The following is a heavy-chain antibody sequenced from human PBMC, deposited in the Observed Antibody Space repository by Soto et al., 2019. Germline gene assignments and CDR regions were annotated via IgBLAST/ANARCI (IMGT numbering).Heavy chain of an antibody. CDR3: ASCILAPAWDYYGMDV. CDR2: INAGNGET. J-gene: IGHJ6*02. CDR1: GYTFTTYT. D-gene: IGHD2-8*01. Sequence: GASVKVSCKASGYTFTTYTIQWVRQAPGQRLEWMGWINAGNGETKYSQNFQGRVTITRDTSASTAYMELNSLRSEDTAVYYCASCILAPAWDYYGMDVWGQGTTVTVSS. V-gene: IGHV1-3*01.